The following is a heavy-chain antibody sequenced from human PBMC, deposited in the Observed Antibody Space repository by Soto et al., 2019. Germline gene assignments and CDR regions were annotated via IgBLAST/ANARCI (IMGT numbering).Heavy chain of an antibody. D-gene: IGHD6-6*01. CDR1: GCTFSSYA. V-gene: IGHV1-69*13. J-gene: IGHJ4*02. CDR2: IIPIFGTA. CDR3: ARVGYSSSSVDY. Sequence: SVKVSCKASGCTFSSYAISWVRQAPGQGLEWMGGIIPIFGTANYAQKFQGRVTITADESTSTAYMELSSLRSEDTAVYYCARVGYSSSSVDYWGQGTLVTVSS.